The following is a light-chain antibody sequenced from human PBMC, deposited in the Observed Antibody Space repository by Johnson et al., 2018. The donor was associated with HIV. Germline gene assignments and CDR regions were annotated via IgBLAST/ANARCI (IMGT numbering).Light chain of an antibody. V-gene: IGLV1-51*01. CDR2: DND. CDR1: NSNIGNNY. CDR3: GTWDSSRNASYV. Sequence: QSVLTQPPSVSAAPGQKVTISCSGNNSNIGNNYVSWYQHLPGTAPKLLIYDNDQRPSGIPDRFSGSKSGTSATLDITGLQTGDGADYYCGTWDSSRNASYVFGTGTKVTVL. J-gene: IGLJ1*01.